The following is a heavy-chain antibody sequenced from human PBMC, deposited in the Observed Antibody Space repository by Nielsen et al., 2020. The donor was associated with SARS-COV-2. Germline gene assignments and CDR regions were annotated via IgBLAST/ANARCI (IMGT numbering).Heavy chain of an antibody. D-gene: IGHD5-18*01. Sequence: GESLKISCAASGITFRNYWMHWVRQAPGKGPEWVSCINSDGIKTRYADSVKGRFTISRDNAKNTLYLQMNSLRAEDTAVYYCARESGYSYGYEGDYYYGMDVWGQGTTVTVSS. CDR2: INSDGIKT. CDR1: GITFRNYW. V-gene: IGHV3-74*01. J-gene: IGHJ6*02. CDR3: ARESGYSYGYEGDYYYGMDV.